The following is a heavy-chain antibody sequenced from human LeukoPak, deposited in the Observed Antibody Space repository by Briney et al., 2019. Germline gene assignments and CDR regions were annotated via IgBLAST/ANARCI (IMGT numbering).Heavy chain of an antibody. Sequence: ASVKVSCKASGYTFTSYYMHWVRQAPGQGLEWMGIINPSGGSTSYVQKFQGRVTMTRDTSTSTVYMELSSLRSEDTAVYYCARSMVIIDYYYYGMDVWGQGTTVTVSS. CDR2: INPSGGST. CDR1: GYTFTSYY. J-gene: IGHJ6*02. D-gene: IGHD3-3*01. V-gene: IGHV1-46*01. CDR3: ARSMVIIDYYYYGMDV.